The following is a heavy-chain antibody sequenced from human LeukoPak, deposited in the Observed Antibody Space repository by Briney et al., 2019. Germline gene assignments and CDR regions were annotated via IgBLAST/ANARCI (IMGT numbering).Heavy chain of an antibody. CDR1: GYTFTGYY. CDR2: INPNSGGT. CDR3: ARSTKGRGSGWYLYFDY. Sequence: GASVKVSCKASGYTFTGYYMHWVRQAPGQGLEWTGWINPNSGGTNYAQKFQGRVTMTRDTSISTAYMELSRLRSDDTAVYYCARSTKGRGSGWYLYFDYWGQGTLVTVSS. V-gene: IGHV1-2*02. D-gene: IGHD6-19*01. J-gene: IGHJ4*02.